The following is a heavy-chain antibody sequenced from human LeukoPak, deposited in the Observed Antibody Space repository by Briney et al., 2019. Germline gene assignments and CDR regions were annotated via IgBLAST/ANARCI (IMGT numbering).Heavy chain of an antibody. Sequence: GGSLRLSCAASGFTFSIYWMSWVRQAPGKGLEWVSYISSSGSTIYYAASVKGRFTISRDNAKNSLCLQMNSLRAEDTAVYYCARDRDTAMVYYYYGMDVWGQGTTVTVSS. V-gene: IGHV3-48*04. CDR2: ISSSGSTI. J-gene: IGHJ6*02. CDR3: ARDRDTAMVYYYYGMDV. D-gene: IGHD5-18*01. CDR1: GFTFSIYW.